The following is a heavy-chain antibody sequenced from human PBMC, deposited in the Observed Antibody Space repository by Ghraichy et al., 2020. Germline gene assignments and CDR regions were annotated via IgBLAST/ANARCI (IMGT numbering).Heavy chain of an antibody. J-gene: IGHJ3*01. Sequence: GGSLRLSCAASRFTFSSYAMSWVRQAPGKGLEWVSVISTSGDSTNYADSVKGRFTISRDNSKNTLYLQMSSLRAEDTALYYCAKGLGSSIYDAFDFWGQGTLVTVSS. D-gene: IGHD1-26*01. CDR2: ISTSGDST. CDR1: RFTFSSYA. V-gene: IGHV3-23*01. CDR3: AKGLGSSIYDAFDF.